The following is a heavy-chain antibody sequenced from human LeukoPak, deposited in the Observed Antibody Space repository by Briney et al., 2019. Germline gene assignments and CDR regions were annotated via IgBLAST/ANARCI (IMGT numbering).Heavy chain of an antibody. CDR1: GFTFSSYA. V-gene: IGHV3-23*01. D-gene: IGHD3-22*01. CDR2: ISGSGGST. Sequence: GSLRLSCAASGFTFSSYALSWVRQAPGKGLEWVSAISGSGGSTYYADSVKGRFTISRDNSKNTLYLQMNSLRAEDTAVYYCAKDLEGDTSGYYYVVYWGQGTLVTVSS. J-gene: IGHJ4*02. CDR3: AKDLEGDTSGYYYVVY.